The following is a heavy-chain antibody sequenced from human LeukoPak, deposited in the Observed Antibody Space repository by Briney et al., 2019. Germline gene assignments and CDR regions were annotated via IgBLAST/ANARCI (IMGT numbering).Heavy chain of an antibody. CDR3: ARDSSPSYGSGSYSSYFDY. CDR1: VGTFSSYA. CDR2: IIPIFGIA. D-gene: IGHD3-10*01. V-gene: IGHV1-69*04. Sequence: SVKVSCKASVGTFSSYAISWVRQAPGQGLEWMGRIIPIFGIANYAQKFQGRVTITADKSTSTAYMELSSLRLEDTAVYYCARDSSPSYGSGSYSSYFDYWRQGTLVTVSS. J-gene: IGHJ4*02.